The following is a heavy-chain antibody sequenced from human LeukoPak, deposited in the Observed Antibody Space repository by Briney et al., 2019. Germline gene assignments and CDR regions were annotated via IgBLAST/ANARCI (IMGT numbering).Heavy chain of an antibody. Sequence: SETLSLTCTVSGGSISSSSYYWGWIRQPPGKGLEWIGSIYYSGSTYYNPSLKSRVTISVDTSKNQFSLKLSSVTAADTAVYYCARGKNYDFWSGYGHYYMDVWGKGTTVTVSS. CDR2: IYYSGST. CDR3: ARGKNYDFWSGYGHYYMDV. V-gene: IGHV4-39*07. J-gene: IGHJ6*03. CDR1: GGSISSSSYY. D-gene: IGHD3-3*01.